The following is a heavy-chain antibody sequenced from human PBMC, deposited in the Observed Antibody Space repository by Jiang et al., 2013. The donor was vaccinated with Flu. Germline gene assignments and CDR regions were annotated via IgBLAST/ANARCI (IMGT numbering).Heavy chain of an antibody. CDR1: GFTFSSYG. Sequence: GRSLRLSCAASGFTFSSYGMHWVRQAPGKGLEWVAVISYDGSNKYYADSVKGRFTISRDNSKNTLYLQMNSLRAEDTAVYYCAKEPLYSSGWSPESYFDYWGQGTLVTVSS. J-gene: IGHJ4*02. CDR3: AKEPLYSSGWSPESYFDY. CDR2: ISYDGSNK. D-gene: IGHD6-19*01. V-gene: IGHV3-30*18.